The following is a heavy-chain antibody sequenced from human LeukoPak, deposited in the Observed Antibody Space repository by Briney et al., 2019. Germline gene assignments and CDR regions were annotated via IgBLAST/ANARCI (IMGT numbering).Heavy chain of an antibody. V-gene: IGHV1-8*01. D-gene: IGHD6-13*01. Sequence: EASVKVSCKTSGYTLTGYDINWVRQAPGQGLEWMGWMKSNSGDTHFAQKFQGRVTMTRNTSISTAFVELSSLRSEDTAVYYCARGEYSSSWYPFDNWGQGSLVTVSS. CDR3: ARGEYSSSWYPFDN. CDR1: GYTLTGYD. CDR2: MKSNSGDT. J-gene: IGHJ4*02.